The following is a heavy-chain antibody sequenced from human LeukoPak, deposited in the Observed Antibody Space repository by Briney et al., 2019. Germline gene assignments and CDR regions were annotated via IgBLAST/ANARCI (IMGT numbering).Heavy chain of an antibody. J-gene: IGHJ6*02. Sequence: PSETLSLTCSVSGGSIHSSSYHWGWIRQPPGKGLDWIGSIFYSGSKYYKPSLKSRVTISVDTSNNQFSLKLSSVTAADTAVYYCARTHLYYGMDVWGQGTTVTVSS. CDR2: IFYSGSK. V-gene: IGHV4-39*01. CDR1: GGSIHSSSYH. CDR3: ARTHLYYGMDV.